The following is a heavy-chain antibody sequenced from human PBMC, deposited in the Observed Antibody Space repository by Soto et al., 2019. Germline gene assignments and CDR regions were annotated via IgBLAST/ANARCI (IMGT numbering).Heavy chain of an antibody. J-gene: IGHJ6*03. Sequence: SETLSLTCTVSGGSISSGGYYWSWIRQHPGKGLEWIGYIYYSGSTYYNPSLKSRVTISVDTSKNQFSLKLSSVTAADTAVYYCARGWGSGLSDYYMDVWGKGTTVTVSS. CDR1: GGSISSGGYY. D-gene: IGHD3-16*01. CDR2: IYYSGST. CDR3: ARGWGSGLSDYYMDV. V-gene: IGHV4-31*03.